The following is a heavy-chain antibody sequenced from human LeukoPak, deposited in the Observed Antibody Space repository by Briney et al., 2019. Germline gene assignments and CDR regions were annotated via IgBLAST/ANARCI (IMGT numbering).Heavy chain of an antibody. Sequence: PGGSLRLSCVTSGFTLSSYWMHWVRPVPGEGLEWLSRINNDGVSTRYADYVKGRFTISRYNAKNTLYLRMNGLRAEDTAIYYCARKPLSGGYGGTIDYWGQGTLVTVSS. CDR2: INNDGVST. CDR1: GFTLSSYW. CDR3: ARKPLSGGYGGTIDY. D-gene: IGHD5-12*01. J-gene: IGHJ4*02. V-gene: IGHV3-74*01.